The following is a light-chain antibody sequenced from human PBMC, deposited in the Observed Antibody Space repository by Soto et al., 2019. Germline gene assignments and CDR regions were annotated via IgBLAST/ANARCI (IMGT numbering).Light chain of an antibody. CDR1: NIGSKS. Sequence: SYELTQPPSVSVAPGKTARITCGGNNIGSKSVHWYQQKPGQAPVLVIYYDSDRPSGIPERFSGSNAGNTATLTISGVEAGDEAEYYCQVWDSSSDVVFGGGTKVTVL. V-gene: IGLV3-21*04. J-gene: IGLJ2*01. CDR2: YDS. CDR3: QVWDSSSDVV.